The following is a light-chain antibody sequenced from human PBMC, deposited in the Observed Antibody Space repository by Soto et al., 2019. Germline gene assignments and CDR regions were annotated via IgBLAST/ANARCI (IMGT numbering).Light chain of an antibody. J-gene: IGLJ2*01. V-gene: IGLV2-11*01. CDR3: CSYAGNYNVV. CDR1: STDVGGYDL. Sequence: QSALTQPHSVSGSPGQSVTISCTGTSTDVGGYDLVSWYQLHPGKAPKLMIYDVYKRPSGVPDRLSASKSGNTASLTISGLQAEDEADYYCCSYAGNYNVVSGVGTKLTVL. CDR2: DVY.